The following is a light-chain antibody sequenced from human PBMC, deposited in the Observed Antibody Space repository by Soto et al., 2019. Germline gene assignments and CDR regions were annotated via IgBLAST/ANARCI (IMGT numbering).Light chain of an antibody. CDR3: QQYGSSPRT. CDR2: GVS. Sequence: EIVLTQSPGTLSLSPGERATLSCRSSQSVSSNYLAWYKQKPGQAPRLLIYGVSSRATGIPDRFSGSGSGTDFTLTISSLEPEDFAVFYCQQYGSSPRTFGQGTKVEVK. J-gene: IGKJ1*01. CDR1: QSVSSNY. V-gene: IGKV3-20*01.